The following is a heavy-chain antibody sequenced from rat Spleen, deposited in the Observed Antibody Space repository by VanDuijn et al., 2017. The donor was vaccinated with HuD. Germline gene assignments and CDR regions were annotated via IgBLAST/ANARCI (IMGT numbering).Heavy chain of an antibody. J-gene: IGHJ3*01. CDR1: GYSITSNY. CDR3: AESY. V-gene: IGHV3-1*01. Sequence: EVQLQESGPGLVKPSQSLSLTCSVTGYSITSNYWGWIRKFPGNKMEWIGHINYSGSTSYNPSLKSRISITRDTSKNQFFLQMNNLKEEDTAIYYCAESYWGQGTLVTVSS. D-gene: IGHD4-2*01. CDR2: INYSGST.